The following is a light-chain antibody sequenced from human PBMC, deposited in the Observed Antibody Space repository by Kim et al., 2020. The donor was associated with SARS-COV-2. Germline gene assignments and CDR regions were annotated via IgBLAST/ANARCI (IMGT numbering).Light chain of an antibody. Sequence: GKTVTTSCTRSSGSIADNYVQWYQQRPGGVPTTVIYEDDQSPSGVSDRFSGSINNSSNSASLTISGLRTEDEADYYCQSYNRDNVLFGGGTQLTVL. V-gene: IGLV6-57*03. J-gene: IGLJ2*01. CDR1: SGSIADNY. CDR2: EDD. CDR3: QSYNRDNVL.